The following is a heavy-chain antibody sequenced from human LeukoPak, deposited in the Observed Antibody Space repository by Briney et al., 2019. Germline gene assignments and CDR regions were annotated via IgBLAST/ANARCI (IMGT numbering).Heavy chain of an antibody. V-gene: IGHV3-7*01. CDR1: GFTFSNYW. Sequence: GGSLRLSCAASGFTFSNYWMNWVRQAPGKGLEWVANIKQDGSEKYYVDSVKGRFTISRDNAKNSLYLQMNSLRAEDTAVYYCASLDYWAQGAQVTVSS. CDR3: ASLDY. CDR2: IKQDGSEK. J-gene: IGHJ4*02.